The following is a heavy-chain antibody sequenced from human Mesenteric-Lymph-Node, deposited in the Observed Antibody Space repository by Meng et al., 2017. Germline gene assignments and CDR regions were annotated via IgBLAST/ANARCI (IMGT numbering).Heavy chain of an antibody. Sequence: QVQLQQWGTGLLKPSETLSLTCAVYGGSFSDYYWSWIRQSPGKGLEWIGEINQSGISRYNPSLKSRVTISGDTSKNQLSLKLSSVTAADTAVYYCAREPGYCSGGSCYGGWFDPWGQGTLVTVSS. D-gene: IGHD2-15*01. V-gene: IGHV4-34*01. CDR2: INQSGIS. J-gene: IGHJ5*02. CDR3: AREPGYCSGGSCYGGWFDP. CDR1: GGSFSDYY.